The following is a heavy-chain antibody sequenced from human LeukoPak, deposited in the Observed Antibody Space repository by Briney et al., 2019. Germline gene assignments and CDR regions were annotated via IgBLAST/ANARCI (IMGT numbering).Heavy chain of an antibody. J-gene: IGHJ6*02. CDR1: GFTFDDYA. CDR2: ISWNSGSI. Sequence: PGRSLRLSCAASGFTFDDYAMHWVRQAPGKGLEWVSGISWNSGSIGYTDSVKGRFTISRDNAKNSLYLQMNSLRAEDTALYYCAKDMGSYDFLMDVWGQGTTVTVSS. V-gene: IGHV3-9*01. CDR3: AKDMGSYDFLMDV. D-gene: IGHD3-3*01.